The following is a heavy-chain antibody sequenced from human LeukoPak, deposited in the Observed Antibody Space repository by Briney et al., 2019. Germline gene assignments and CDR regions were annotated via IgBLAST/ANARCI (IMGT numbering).Heavy chain of an antibody. V-gene: IGHV3-23*01. CDR3: AKCRKFGEKQQLLLMDY. CDR1: GFTFSSYA. CDR2: ISGSGGST. Sequence: GGSLRLSCAASGFTFSSYAMSWVRQAPGKGLEWVSAISGSGGSTYYADSVKGRFTISRDNSKNTLYLQMNSLRAEDTAVYYCAKCRKFGEKQQLLLMDYWGQGTLVTVSS. D-gene: IGHD6-13*01. J-gene: IGHJ4*02.